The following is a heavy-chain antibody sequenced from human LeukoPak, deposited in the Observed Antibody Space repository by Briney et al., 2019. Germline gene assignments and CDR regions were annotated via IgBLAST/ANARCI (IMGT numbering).Heavy chain of an antibody. CDR1: GGSISSYY. Sequence: SETLSLTCTVSGGSISSYYWSWIRQPAGKGLEWIGRIYTSGSTNYNPSLKSRVTMSVDTSKNQFSLKLNSVTAADTAVYYCARDPDFWSGYYNFDYWGQGTLVTVSS. CDR3: ARDPDFWSGYYNFDY. J-gene: IGHJ4*02. V-gene: IGHV4-4*07. D-gene: IGHD3-3*01. CDR2: IYTSGST.